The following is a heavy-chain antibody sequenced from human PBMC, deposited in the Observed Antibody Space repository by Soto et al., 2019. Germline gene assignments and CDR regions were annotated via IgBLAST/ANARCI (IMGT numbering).Heavy chain of an antibody. CDR1: GFTFADYA. CDR3: ARGYSVTYY. Sequence: GRSLRLSCTASGFTFADYAVSWFRQAPGKGLEWVGFIRSKDYLETTQYAASVRGRCTISRDDSNNIAYLQMNSLKTEDTALYYCARGYSVTYYWGQGTLVTVS. J-gene: IGHJ4*02. CDR2: IRSKDYLETT. D-gene: IGHD2-21*01. V-gene: IGHV3-49*03.